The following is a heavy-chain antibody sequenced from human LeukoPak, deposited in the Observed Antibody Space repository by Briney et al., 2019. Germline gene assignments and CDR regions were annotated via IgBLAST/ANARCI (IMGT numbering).Heavy chain of an antibody. CDR2: ISGSGGST. V-gene: IGHV3-23*01. D-gene: IGHD3-3*01. Sequence: GGSLRLSCAASGFTFSSYAMSWVRQAPGKGLEWVPAISGSGGSTYYADSVKGRFTISRDNSKNTLYLQMNSLRAEDTAVYYCAKNGYYDFWSGYSNDAFDIWGQGTMVTVSS. J-gene: IGHJ3*02. CDR3: AKNGYYDFWSGYSNDAFDI. CDR1: GFTFSSYA.